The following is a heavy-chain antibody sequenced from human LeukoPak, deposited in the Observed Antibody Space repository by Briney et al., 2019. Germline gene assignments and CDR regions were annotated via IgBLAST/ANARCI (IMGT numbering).Heavy chain of an antibody. CDR1: GGSFSGYY. D-gene: IGHD3-22*01. V-gene: IGHV4-34*01. CDR2: INHSGST. J-gene: IGHJ2*01. CDR3: ARDRDTGGYFRETPHWYFDL. Sequence: PSETLSLTCAVYGGSFSGYYRSWIRQPPGKGLEWIGEINHSGSTNYNPSLKSRVTISVDTSKNQFSLKLSSVTPEDTAIYYCARDRDTGGYFRETPHWYFDLWGRGTLVTVSS.